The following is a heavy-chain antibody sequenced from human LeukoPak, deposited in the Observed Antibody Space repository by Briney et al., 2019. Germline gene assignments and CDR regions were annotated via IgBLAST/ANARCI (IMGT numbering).Heavy chain of an antibody. J-gene: IGHJ4*02. CDR3: AKIERELQEVFDY. CDR1: GASITSYY. CDR2: IYGNGGT. D-gene: IGHD1-7*01. V-gene: IGHV4-4*07. Sequence: SETLSLTCTVSGASITSYYWSWIRQSARRGLEWIGRIYGNGGTNYGPSLRSRVTMSLETSTNQLPLKLTSVTSADTAVYYVAKIERELQEVFDYWGPGILVTVSS.